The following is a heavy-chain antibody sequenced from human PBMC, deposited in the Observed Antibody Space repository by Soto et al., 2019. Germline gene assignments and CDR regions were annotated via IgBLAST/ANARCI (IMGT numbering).Heavy chain of an antibody. J-gene: IGHJ6*02. CDR3: ARRRSYYDRSGYYRRHYYYYGMDV. Sequence: SSETLSLTCAVYGGAFSGYYWSWIRQPPGKGLEWIGEIDHSGGTNYNPSLKSRVTISVDTSKNQFSLKLSSVTAADTAVFYCARRRSYYDRSGYYRRHYYYYGMDVWGQGTTVTVSS. V-gene: IGHV4-34*01. CDR2: IDHSGGT. CDR1: GGAFSGYY. D-gene: IGHD3-22*01.